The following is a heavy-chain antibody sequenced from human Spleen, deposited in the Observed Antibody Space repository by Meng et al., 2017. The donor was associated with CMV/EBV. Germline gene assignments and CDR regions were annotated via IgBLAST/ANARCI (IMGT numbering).Heavy chain of an antibody. J-gene: IGHJ5*02. Sequence: GESLKISCAASGFAFSRYAMTWVRQAPGKGLEWVASIDPSGGTTFYADSVKGRFTMSIDNSQNTLYLQMNSLSAEDTAVYYCAAVVVVVAATGTTNWFDPWGQGTLVTVSS. D-gene: IGHD2-15*01. CDR1: GFAFSRYA. V-gene: IGHV3-23*01. CDR2: IDPSGGTT. CDR3: AAVVVVVAATGTTNWFDP.